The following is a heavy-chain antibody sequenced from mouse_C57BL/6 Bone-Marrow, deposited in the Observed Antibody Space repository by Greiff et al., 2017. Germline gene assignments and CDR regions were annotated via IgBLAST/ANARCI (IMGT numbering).Heavy chain of an antibody. CDR1: GYAFSSYW. J-gene: IGHJ3*01. CDR3: ARSAHYYTGCAD. CDR2: IYPGDGDT. Sequence: VQLVESGAELVKPGASVKISCKASGYAFSSYWMNWVKQRPGKGLEWIGQIYPGDGDTNYNGKFKGKATLTADKSSSTAYMQLSSLTADDSSVYVCARSAHYYTGCADVGQGTLVTVSA. V-gene: IGHV1-80*01. D-gene: IGHD1-1*02.